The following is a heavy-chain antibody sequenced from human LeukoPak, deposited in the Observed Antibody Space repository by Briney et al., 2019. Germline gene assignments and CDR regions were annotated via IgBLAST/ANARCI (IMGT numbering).Heavy chain of an antibody. V-gene: IGHV3-48*02. Sequence: GGSLRLSCAASGFTFSSYRMNWVRQAPGKGPEWVSYISSDSAIYYADSVKGRFTISRDNAKNSLYLQMNSLRDEDTAVYYCARVGGYSYGHPFDYWGHGTLVTVSS. CDR3: ARVGGYSYGHPFDY. J-gene: IGHJ4*01. CDR1: GFTFSSYR. CDR2: ISSDSAI. D-gene: IGHD5-18*01.